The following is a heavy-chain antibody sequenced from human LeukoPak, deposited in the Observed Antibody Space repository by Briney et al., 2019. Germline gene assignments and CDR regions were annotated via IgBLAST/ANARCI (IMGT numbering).Heavy chain of an antibody. D-gene: IGHD2-8*01. J-gene: IGHJ6*02. Sequence: ASVTVSCKASGYSLTTYYMHWVRQAPGQGLEWMAIINPSGGGTKYAQKSQGRVTMTRDTPTNTVYMELSSLRTEDTAVYYCASVYLYGMDVWGQGTTVTVSS. CDR1: GYSLTTYY. CDR3: ASVYLYGMDV. CDR2: INPSGGGT. V-gene: IGHV1-46*01.